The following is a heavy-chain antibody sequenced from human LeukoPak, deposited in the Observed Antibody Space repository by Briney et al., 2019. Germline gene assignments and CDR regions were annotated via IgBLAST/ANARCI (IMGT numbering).Heavy chain of an antibody. J-gene: IGHJ6*03. Sequence: GGSLRLSCAASGFTFSNAWMSWVGQAPGKGLEWVGRIKSKTDGGTTDYAAPVKGRFTISRDDSKNTLYLQMNSLKTEDTAVYYCTTMRRSGGNYYYYYYMDVWGKGTTVTVSS. V-gene: IGHV3-15*01. CDR3: TTMRRSGGNYYYYYYMDV. CDR2: IKSKTDGGTT. CDR1: GFTFSNAW. D-gene: IGHD6-19*01.